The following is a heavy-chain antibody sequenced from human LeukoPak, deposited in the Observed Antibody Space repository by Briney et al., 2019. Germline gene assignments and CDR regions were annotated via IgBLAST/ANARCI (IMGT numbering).Heavy chain of an antibody. CDR2: ISYNGGSA. CDR3: ARDSDSSGYFT. V-gene: IGHV3-23*01. D-gene: IGHD3-22*01. CDR1: GFTFSNYA. J-gene: IGHJ5*02. Sequence: GGSLRLSCVASGFTFSNYAVNWVRQAPGKGLEWVSCISYNGGSAHYADSVKGRFTISRDNAKNSLYLQMNSLRAEDTAVYYCARDSDSSGYFTWGQGTLVTVSS.